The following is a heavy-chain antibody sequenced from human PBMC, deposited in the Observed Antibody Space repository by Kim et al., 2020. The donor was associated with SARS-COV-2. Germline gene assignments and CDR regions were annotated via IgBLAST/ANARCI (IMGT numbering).Heavy chain of an antibody. J-gene: IGHJ4*02. CDR1: GGSISSGGYY. Sequence: SETLSLTCTVSGGSISSGGYYWSWIRQHPGKGLEWIGYIYYSGSTYYNPSLKSRVTISVDTSKNQFSLKLSSVTAADTAVYYCARENRYYYDSSGYYDSQDLWGQGTLVTVSS. CDR2: IYYSGST. D-gene: IGHD3-22*01. CDR3: ARENRYYYDSSGYYDSQDL. V-gene: IGHV4-31*03.